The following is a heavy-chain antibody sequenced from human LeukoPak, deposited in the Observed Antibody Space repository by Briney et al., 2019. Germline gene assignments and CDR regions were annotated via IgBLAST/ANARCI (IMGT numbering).Heavy chain of an antibody. CDR1: GGSISSYY. D-gene: IGHD3-22*01. V-gene: IGHV4-59*01. CDR2: IYYSGST. CDR3: ARAAHDSSGYYQPQPFDY. J-gene: IGHJ4*02. Sequence: SENLSLTCTVSGGSISSYYWSWIRQPPGKGLEWIGYIYYSGSTNYNPSLKSRVTISVDTSKNQFSLKLSSVTAADTAVYYCARAAHDSSGYYQPQPFDYWGQGTLVTVSS.